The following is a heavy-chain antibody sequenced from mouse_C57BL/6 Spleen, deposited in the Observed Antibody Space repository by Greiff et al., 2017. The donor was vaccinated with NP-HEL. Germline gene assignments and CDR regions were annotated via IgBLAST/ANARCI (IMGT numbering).Heavy chain of an antibody. Sequence: VQLKQSGPVLVKPGASVKMSCKASGYTFTDYYMNWVKQSHGKSLEWIGVINPYNGGTSYNQKFKGKATLTVDKSSSTAYMELNSLTSEDSAVYYCARGPYYGSRGDYWGQGTTLTVSS. CDR1: GYTFTDYY. CDR3: ARGPYYGSRGDY. D-gene: IGHD1-1*01. J-gene: IGHJ2*01. V-gene: IGHV1-19*01. CDR2: INPYNGGT.